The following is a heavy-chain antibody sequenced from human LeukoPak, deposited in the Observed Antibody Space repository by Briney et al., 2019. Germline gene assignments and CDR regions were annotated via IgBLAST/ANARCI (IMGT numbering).Heavy chain of an antibody. J-gene: IGHJ4*02. D-gene: IGHD6-6*01. Sequence: GESLKISCKASGYSFTTYWIGWVRQMPGKGLEWMGIIYPGDSDTSYSPSFQGQVTISADKSISTAFLQWSSLKASDTAMYYCARRSSIATPLFDYWGQGTLVTVSS. CDR2: IYPGDSDT. CDR3: ARRSSIATPLFDY. V-gene: IGHV5-51*01. CDR1: GYSFTTYW.